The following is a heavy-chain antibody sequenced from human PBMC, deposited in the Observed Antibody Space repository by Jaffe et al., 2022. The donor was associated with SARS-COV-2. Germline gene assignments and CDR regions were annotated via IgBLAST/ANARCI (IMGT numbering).Heavy chain of an antibody. D-gene: IGHD5-12*01. J-gene: IGHJ5*02. CDR1: GGSISSSSYY. CDR3: ARRRRGIVATTVEGGYNWFDP. Sequence: QLQLQESGPGLVKPSETLSLTCTVSGGSISSSSYYWGWIRQPPGKGLEWIGSIYYSGSTYYNPSLKSRVTISVDTSKNQFSLKLSSVTAADTAVYYCARRRRGIVATTVEGGYNWFDPWGQGTLVTVSS. V-gene: IGHV4-39*01. CDR2: IYYSGST.